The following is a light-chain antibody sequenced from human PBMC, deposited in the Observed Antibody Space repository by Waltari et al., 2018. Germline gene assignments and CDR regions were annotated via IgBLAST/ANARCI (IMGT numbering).Light chain of an antibody. CDR1: HSNIANTY. CDR2: RNN. Sequence: QSVLNQPPSVSGTPGQTVTISCSGSHSNIANTYVYWYQQLPGMAPKLLIYRNNQRPSGVPDRFSGSKSGTSASLAISGLRSEDEAHYSCAIWDDGVIFGGGTKLTVL. J-gene: IGLJ2*01. CDR3: AIWDDGVI. V-gene: IGLV1-47*01.